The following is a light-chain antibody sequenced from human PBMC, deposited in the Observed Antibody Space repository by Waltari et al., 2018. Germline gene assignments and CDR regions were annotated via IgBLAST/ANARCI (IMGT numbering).Light chain of an antibody. CDR1: SSNIGAGSA. V-gene: IGLV1-40*01. CDR2: DNP. J-gene: IGLJ2*01. Sequence: QSVLTQPPSVSGAPGQRVTISYTGSSSNIGAGSAVHWYQQIPGTAPKLLIYDNPNPPSGVPDRFPGSNSGTSASLAITGLQAADEADYYCQSFDDSLSGSIVLFGGGTKLTVL. CDR3: QSFDDSLSGSIVL.